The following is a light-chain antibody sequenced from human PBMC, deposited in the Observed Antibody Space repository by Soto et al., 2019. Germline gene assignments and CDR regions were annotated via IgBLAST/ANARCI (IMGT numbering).Light chain of an antibody. Sequence: QAVVTQEPSLTVSPGGTVTLTCGSSTGAVTSGHCPNWFQQRPGQAPKTLIYDTNNKQSWTPARFSGSLLGGKAALTLSGAQPEDEADYYCLLSQSGIVVFGGGTKVTVL. J-gene: IGLJ2*01. CDR1: TGAVTSGHC. V-gene: IGLV7-46*01. CDR2: DTN. CDR3: LLSQSGIVV.